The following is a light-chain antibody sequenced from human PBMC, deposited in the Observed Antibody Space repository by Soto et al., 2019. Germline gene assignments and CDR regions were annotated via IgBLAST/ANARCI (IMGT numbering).Light chain of an antibody. CDR2: DVS. CDR3: SSYTTSNTRQIV. Sequence: HSELPQPASVSGSPGQSSTISCTGTSSDVGGYNYVSWYQHHPDKAPKLIIYDVSNRPSGVSIRFSGSKSDNTASLTISGLQPEDEADYHCSSYTTSNTRQIVFGTGTKVTVL. CDR1: SSDVGGYNY. V-gene: IGLV2-14*03. J-gene: IGLJ1*01.